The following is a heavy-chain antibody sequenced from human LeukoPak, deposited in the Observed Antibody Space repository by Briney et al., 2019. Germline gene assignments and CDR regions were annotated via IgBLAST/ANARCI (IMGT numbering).Heavy chain of an antibody. CDR3: ALAARRSASFDY. CDR1: GGSISTYF. V-gene: IGHV4-59*01. J-gene: IGHJ4*02. Sequence: SETLSLTCTVSGGSISTYFCTWIRQPPGKGLERIGYVSNSGSTNYNPSLKSRVTISVDTSKNQFSLKLNSLTPADTAVYYCALAARRSASFDYWGQGTLVTVSS. CDR2: VSNSGST. D-gene: IGHD6-6*01.